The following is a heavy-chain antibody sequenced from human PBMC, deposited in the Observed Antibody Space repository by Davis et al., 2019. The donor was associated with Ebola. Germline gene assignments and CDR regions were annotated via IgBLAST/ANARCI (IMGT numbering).Heavy chain of an antibody. CDR1: GGSISSSSYY. CDR2: IYYSGST. Sequence: PGGSLRLSCTVSGGSISSSSYYWGWIRQPPGKGLEWIGSIYYSGSTYYNPSLKSRVTISVDTSKNQFSLKLSSVTAADTAVYYCARKSAREVDYWGQGTLVTVSS. J-gene: IGHJ4*02. V-gene: IGHV4-39*01. CDR3: ARKSAREVDY. D-gene: IGHD6-13*01.